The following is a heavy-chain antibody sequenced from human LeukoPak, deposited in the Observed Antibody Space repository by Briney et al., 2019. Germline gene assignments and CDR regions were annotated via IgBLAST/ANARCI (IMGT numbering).Heavy chain of an antibody. V-gene: IGHV3-66*01. Sequence: GGSLRLSCAASGFTVSSNYMSWVRQAPGKGLEWVSVIYSGGSTYYADSVKGRFTISRDNSKNTLYLQMNSLRAEDTAVYYCAKGEYSSGWYEIDYWGQGTLVTVSS. CDR3: AKGEYSSGWYEIDY. J-gene: IGHJ4*02. D-gene: IGHD6-19*01. CDR1: GFTVSSNY. CDR2: IYSGGST.